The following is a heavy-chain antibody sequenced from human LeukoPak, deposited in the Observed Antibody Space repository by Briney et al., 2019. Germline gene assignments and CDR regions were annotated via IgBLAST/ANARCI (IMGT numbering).Heavy chain of an antibody. J-gene: IGHJ1*01. CDR3: ARYFDYGGNSRVFQH. CDR1: SGSFSAYY. Sequence: SETLSLTCAVYSGSFSAYYWTWIRQPPGKGLEWIGEINHGGSTNYDPSLKSRVTISIDTAKNQFSLKMSSVTAADTAVYFCARYFDYGGNSRVFQHWGQGTLVTVSS. V-gene: IGHV4-34*01. D-gene: IGHD4-23*01. CDR2: INHGGST.